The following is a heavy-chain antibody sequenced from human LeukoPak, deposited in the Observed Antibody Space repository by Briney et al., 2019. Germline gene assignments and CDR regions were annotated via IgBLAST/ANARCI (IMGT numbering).Heavy chain of an antibody. J-gene: IGHJ3*02. Sequence: PGGSLRLSCAASGFTFSSYSMDWVRQAPGKGLEWVSSISSGSSYIYYADSLKGRFTISRDNAKNSLYLQMNSLRAEDTAVYYCARSRWELQSDAFDIWGQGTMVTVSS. CDR2: ISSGSSYI. CDR3: ARSRWELQSDAFDI. V-gene: IGHV3-21*01. D-gene: IGHD1-26*01. CDR1: GFTFSSYS.